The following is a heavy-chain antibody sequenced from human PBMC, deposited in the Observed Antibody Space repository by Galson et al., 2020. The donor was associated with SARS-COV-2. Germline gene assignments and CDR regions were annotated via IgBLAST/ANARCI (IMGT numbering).Heavy chain of an antibody. CDR3: ARFPMIVVAQGRRGGAYDY. J-gene: IGHJ4*02. V-gene: IGHV2-26*01. Sequence: SGPTLVKPTETLTLTCTVSGFSLSNARMGVSWIRQPPGKALEWLAHIFSNDEKSYSTSLKSRLTISKDTSKSQVVLTMTNMDPVDTATYYCARFPMIVVAQGRRGGAYDYWGQGTLVTVSS. CDR2: IFSNDEK. D-gene: IGHD3-22*01. CDR1: GFSLSNARMG.